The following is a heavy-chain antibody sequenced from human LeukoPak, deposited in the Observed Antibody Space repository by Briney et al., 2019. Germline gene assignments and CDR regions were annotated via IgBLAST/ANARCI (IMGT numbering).Heavy chain of an antibody. CDR3: ARDLRDIVVVPAAPLGGY. D-gene: IGHD2-2*01. CDR2: ISYDGSNK. CDR1: GFTFSSYA. Sequence: PGGSLRLSCAASGFTFSSYAMHWVRQAPGKGLEWVAVISYDGSNKYYADSVKGRFTISRDNSKNTLYLQMNSLRAEDTAVYYCARDLRDIVVVPAAPLGGYWGQGTLVTVSS. V-gene: IGHV3-30-3*01. J-gene: IGHJ4*02.